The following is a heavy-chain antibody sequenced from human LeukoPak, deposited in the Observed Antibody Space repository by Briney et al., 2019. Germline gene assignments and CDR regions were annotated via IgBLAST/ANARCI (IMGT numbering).Heavy chain of an antibody. CDR3: ASDYGDYGGTYGFEN. CDR2: ISYDGSNK. CDR1: GFTFSSYD. V-gene: IGHV3-30-3*01. J-gene: IGHJ4*02. Sequence: GRSLRLSCAASGFTFSSYDRHWVRQAPGKGLEWVAVISYDGSNKYYADSVKGRFTISRDNSKNTLDLQMNSLRAEDTAVYYCASDYGDYGGTYGFENWGQGTLVTVSS. D-gene: IGHD4-17*01.